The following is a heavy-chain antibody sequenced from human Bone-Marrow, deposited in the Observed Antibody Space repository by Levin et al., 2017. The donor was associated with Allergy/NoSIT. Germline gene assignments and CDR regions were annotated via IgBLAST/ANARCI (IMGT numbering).Heavy chain of an antibody. CDR3: ARGGFYPDY. Sequence: AGGSLRLSCAASGFTFSGSWMSWVRQAPGKGLEWVANIKPDGSDKYYVDSVKGRFTISRDNARNSLYLQMNSLRAEDTAIYYCARGGFYPDYWGQGTLVTVSS. V-gene: IGHV3-7*01. J-gene: IGHJ4*02. CDR1: GFTFSGSW. CDR2: IKPDGSDK. D-gene: IGHD3-16*02.